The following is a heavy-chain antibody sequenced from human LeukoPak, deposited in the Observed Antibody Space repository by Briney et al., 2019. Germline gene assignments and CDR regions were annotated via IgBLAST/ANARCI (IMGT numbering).Heavy chain of an antibody. CDR2: IYYSGST. J-gene: IGHJ4*02. Sequence: SETLSLTCTVSGGSISSGGYYWSWIRQHPGKGLEWIGYIYYSGSTYYNPSLKSRVTISVDTSKNQFSLKLSSATAADTAVYYCARVETQGYYFDYWGQGTLVTVSS. CDR3: ARVETQGYYFDY. D-gene: IGHD5-24*01. V-gene: IGHV4-31*03. CDR1: GGSISSGGYY.